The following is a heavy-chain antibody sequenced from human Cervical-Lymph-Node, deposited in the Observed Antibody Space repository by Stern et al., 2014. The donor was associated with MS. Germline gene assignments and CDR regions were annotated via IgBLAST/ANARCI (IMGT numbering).Heavy chain of an antibody. CDR3: ARQQYSSGLGY. Sequence: QLQLQESGPGLVKPSETLSLTCTVSGGSISSSSYYWGWIRQPPGKGLEWIGSIYYSGSTYYHPSLKSRVTISVDTSKKPFSPKLSSVTAADTAVYYCARQQYSSGLGYWGQGTLVTVSS. CDR2: IYYSGST. J-gene: IGHJ4*02. D-gene: IGHD6-19*01. V-gene: IGHV4-39*01. CDR1: GGSISSSSYY.